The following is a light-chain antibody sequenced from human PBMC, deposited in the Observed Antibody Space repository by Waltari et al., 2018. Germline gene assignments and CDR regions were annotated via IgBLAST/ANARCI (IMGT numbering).Light chain of an antibody. CDR1: QSISTY. CDR2: GAS. J-gene: IGKJ1*01. V-gene: IGKV1-39*01. CDR3: QQSDSLPWT. Sequence: DIQMTQSPSSLSASVGDRVTITCRASQSISTYLNWYQQKPGKAPNLLIYGASNLQSGVPSRFSGRGSGTDFTLTISSLQPEDFANYYCQQSDSLPWTFGQGTKVEIK.